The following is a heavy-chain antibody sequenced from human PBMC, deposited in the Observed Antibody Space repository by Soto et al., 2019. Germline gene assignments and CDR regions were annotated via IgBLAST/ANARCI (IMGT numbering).Heavy chain of an antibody. CDR3: AKDQRGFVVVVAATFDS. CDR1: GFTFSSYG. CDR2: ISYDGSNT. V-gene: IGHV3-30*18. D-gene: IGHD2-15*01. Sequence: QVQLVESGGGVVQPGRSLRLSCVASGFTFSSYGMHWVRQAPGKGLEWVAIISYDGSNTYYADSVKGRFTISRDNSKNTLYLQMNSLRAEDTAVYYCAKDQRGFVVVVAATFDSWGQGTLVTVSS. J-gene: IGHJ4*02.